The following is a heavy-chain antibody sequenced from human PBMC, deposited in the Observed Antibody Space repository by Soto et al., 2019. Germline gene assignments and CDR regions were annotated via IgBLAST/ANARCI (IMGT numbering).Heavy chain of an antibody. V-gene: IGHV4-31*03. D-gene: IGHD3-16*02. Sequence: PSETLSLTCTVSGDSISSRNSYWTWIRQHPGKGLEWIGYISYSGRTYYYTSLKSRATISVDTSKNQFSLKLSSVTAADTAVYYCARARGFGDLSLKYWGQGTLVTVSS. CDR1: GDSISSRNSY. CDR2: ISYSGRT. CDR3: ARARGFGDLSLKY. J-gene: IGHJ4*02.